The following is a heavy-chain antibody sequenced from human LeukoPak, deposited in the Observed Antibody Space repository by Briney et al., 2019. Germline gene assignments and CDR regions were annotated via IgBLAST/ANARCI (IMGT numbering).Heavy chain of an antibody. CDR3: ASLKIRRIGNAFDI. J-gene: IGHJ3*02. CDR1: GFTFSSYW. V-gene: IGHV3-7*01. D-gene: IGHD1-1*01. Sequence: GGSLRLSCAASGFTFSSYWMSWVRQAPGKGLEWVANIKKDGTEKKYVDSVKGRFTISRDNAKNSLYLQMNSLRAEDTALYYCASLKIRRIGNAFDIWGQGTMVTVSS. CDR2: IKKDGTEK.